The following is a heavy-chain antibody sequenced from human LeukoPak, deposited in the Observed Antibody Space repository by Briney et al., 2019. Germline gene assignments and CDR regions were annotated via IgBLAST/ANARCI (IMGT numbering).Heavy chain of an antibody. D-gene: IGHD3-10*01. V-gene: IGHV3-48*01. CDR3: ARDGWFGDYNWFDP. CDR1: GFTFSSYS. J-gene: IGHJ5*02. CDR2: ISSASNTI. Sequence: GGSLRLSCAASGFTFSSYSMNWVRQAPGKGLEWVSYISSASNTIYYADSVKGRFTISGDNAKNSLNLQMNSLRVDDTAMYYCARDGWFGDYNWFDPWGQGTLVTVSS.